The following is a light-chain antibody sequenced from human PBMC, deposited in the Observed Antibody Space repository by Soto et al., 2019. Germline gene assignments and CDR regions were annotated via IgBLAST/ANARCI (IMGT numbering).Light chain of an antibody. V-gene: IGLV2-14*01. CDR1: SSDVGGYNY. J-gene: IGLJ3*02. Sequence: QSALTQPASVSGSPGQSITISCTGTSSDVGGYNYVSWYQQHPGKAPKLMIYEVKNRPSGVSDRFSGSKSGNTASLTISGLRAEDEADYYCSSFTSTSTQVLGGGTKVTVL. CDR2: EVK. CDR3: SSFTSTSTQV.